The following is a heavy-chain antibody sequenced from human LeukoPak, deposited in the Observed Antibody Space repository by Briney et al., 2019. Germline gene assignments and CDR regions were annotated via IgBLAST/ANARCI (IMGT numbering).Heavy chain of an antibody. CDR1: GFTFSSYW. CDR3: ARGGSVSGYYTTY. CDR2: INTDGSTS. Sequence: GGSLRLSCVASGFTFSSYWMHWVRQPPGKGPVWVSRINTDGSTSSYADSVKGRFTISRDNARNSLYLQMDSLRAEDTAVYYCARGGSVSGYYTTYWGQGTLVTVSS. J-gene: IGHJ4*02. V-gene: IGHV3-74*01. D-gene: IGHD3-22*01.